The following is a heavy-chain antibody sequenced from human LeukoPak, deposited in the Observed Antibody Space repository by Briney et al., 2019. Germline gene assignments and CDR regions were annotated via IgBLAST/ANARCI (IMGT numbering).Heavy chain of an antibody. CDR1: GFTFSSYA. CDR3: TRGQNVPA. Sequence: GGSLRLSCAASGFTFSSYAMSWVRQAPGKGLEWVSVIYSGGSTYYADSVKGRFTISRDNSKNTLYLQMNSLRAEDTAVYYCTRGQNVPAWGQGTLVTVSS. D-gene: IGHD1-1*01. CDR2: IYSGGST. V-gene: IGHV3-53*01. J-gene: IGHJ4*02.